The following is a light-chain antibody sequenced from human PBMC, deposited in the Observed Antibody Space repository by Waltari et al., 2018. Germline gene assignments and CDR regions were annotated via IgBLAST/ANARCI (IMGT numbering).Light chain of an antibody. V-gene: IGKV3-11*01. CDR3: QQRGNGLT. CDR1: QRVSNY. CDR2: DAS. J-gene: IGKJ4*01. Sequence: EIVLTQSPATLSLSPGERATLPCRASQRVSNYLAWYQQKPGQAPRLLIYDASTRATGTPARFSGSGSGTDFSLTISSLEPEDFAVYYCQQRGNGLTFGGGTKVEIK.